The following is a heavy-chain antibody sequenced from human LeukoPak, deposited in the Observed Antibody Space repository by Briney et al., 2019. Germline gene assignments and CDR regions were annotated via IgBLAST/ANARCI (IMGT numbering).Heavy chain of an antibody. CDR2: IYWDADK. V-gene: IGHV2-5*02. CDR3: ARLQRTFGGHSRYYDS. D-gene: IGHD4-23*01. J-gene: IGHJ5*01. CDR1: GFSLSTSGLG. Sequence: QSGPTLVNPTQTVILTCTYAGFSLSTSGLGVGWIRQPPGMALEWLALIYWDADKRYSPSLRSRLTITKDTSKNQVVLTMTNMEAVDTATYYCARLQRTFGGHSRYYDSWGRGTLVTVSS.